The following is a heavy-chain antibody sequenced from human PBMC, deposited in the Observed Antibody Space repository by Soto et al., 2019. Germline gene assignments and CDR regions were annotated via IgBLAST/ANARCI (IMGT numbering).Heavy chain of an antibody. CDR2: ITTSTT. CDR3: ARDPAAGDS. V-gene: IGHV3-21*01. J-gene: IGHJ4*02. CDR1: GFTFSTST. D-gene: IGHD3-10*01. Sequence: EVQLVESGGGLVKPGESLRLSCEAFGFTFSTSTMNWVRQAPGKGLEWVSSITTSTTFYAASAKGRFTISRDNARNSLYLQMNSLRAEDTATYYCARDPAAGDSWGQGTLVTVSS.